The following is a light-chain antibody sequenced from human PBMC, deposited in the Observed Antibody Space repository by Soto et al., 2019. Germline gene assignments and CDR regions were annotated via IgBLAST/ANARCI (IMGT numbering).Light chain of an antibody. CDR1: SSNIVSNT. CDR3: ATWDGSLNGVV. V-gene: IGLV1-44*01. J-gene: IGLJ2*01. CDR2: SNV. Sequence: QSVLTQPPSASGTPGQRVTISCSGSSSNIVSNTVNWYQHLPGTAPKLLIYSNVQRPSGVPDRFSGSKSGASASLAISGLQSEDEAEYYCATWDGSLNGVVFGGGTKLTVL.